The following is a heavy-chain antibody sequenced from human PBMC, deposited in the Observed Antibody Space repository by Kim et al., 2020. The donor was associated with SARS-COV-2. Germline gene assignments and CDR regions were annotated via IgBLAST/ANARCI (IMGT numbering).Heavy chain of an antibody. J-gene: IGHJ4*02. CDR2: IYTTGTT. CDR1: GGSISNYF. CDR3: AREMTTMRGLDY. D-gene: IGHD4-4*01. Sequence: SETLSLTCSVSGGSISNYFWTWIRQPAGKGLEWIGRIYTTGTTNYNSSLKSRVTMSVDTPKNQFSLELTSVTAADTAVYYCAREMTTMRGLDYWGQGTLVTVSP. V-gene: IGHV4-4*07.